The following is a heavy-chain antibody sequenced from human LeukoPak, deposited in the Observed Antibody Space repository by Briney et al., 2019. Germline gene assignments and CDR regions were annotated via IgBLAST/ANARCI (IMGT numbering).Heavy chain of an antibody. V-gene: IGHV3-74*01. Sequence: GGSLRLSCAASGFIFSTYGMSWVRQAPGKGLVWVSRINSDGSRIIYADSVKGRFTISRDNAKNTVYLQMNSLRADDTAVYFCARAPQIGFSGFDKNYWGQGTLVTVSS. CDR1: GFIFSTYG. D-gene: IGHD5-12*01. CDR3: ARAPQIGFSGFDKNY. J-gene: IGHJ4*02. CDR2: INSDGSRI.